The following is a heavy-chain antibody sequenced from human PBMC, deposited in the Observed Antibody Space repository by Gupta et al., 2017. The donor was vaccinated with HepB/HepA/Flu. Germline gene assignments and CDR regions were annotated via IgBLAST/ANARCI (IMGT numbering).Heavy chain of an antibody. V-gene: IGHV1-69*01. J-gene: IGHJ6*03. CDR3: ARISRHCSSTSCYEYYYYMDV. CDR1: GGTFSSYA. D-gene: IGHD2-2*01. CDR2: IIPIFGTA. Sequence: QVQLVQSGAEVKKPGSSVKVSCKASGGTFSSYAISWVRQAPGQGLEWMGGIIPIFGTANYAQKFQGRVTITADESTSTAYMELSSLRSEDTAVYYCARISRHCSSTSCYEYYYYMDVWGKGTTVTVSS.